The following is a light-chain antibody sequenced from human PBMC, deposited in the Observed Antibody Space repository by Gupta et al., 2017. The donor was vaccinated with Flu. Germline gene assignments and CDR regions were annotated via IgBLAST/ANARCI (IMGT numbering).Light chain of an antibody. CDR3: MIWHSSAVV. Sequence: QAVLTQPSSLSASPGASASLTCPFRSVINLGTYRIYWYQQKPGSPPQYLLRYKSDSDKQQGSGVPSRFSGSKDASANAGILLISGLQSEDEADYYCMIWHSSAVVFGGGTKLTVL. J-gene: IGLJ2*01. CDR2: YKSDSDK. CDR1: SVINLGTYR. V-gene: IGLV5-45*02.